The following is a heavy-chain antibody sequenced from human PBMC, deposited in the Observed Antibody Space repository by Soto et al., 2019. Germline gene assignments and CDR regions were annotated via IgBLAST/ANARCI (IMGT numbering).Heavy chain of an antibody. Sequence: QITLKESGPTLVKPTQTLTLTCTFSGFSLSTSGVGVGWIRQPPGKALEWLALIYWDDDKRYSPSLKSRLTTTKDTSKNQVVLTMTNMDPVDTATYYCAHSPSEVYTGGMDVWGQGTTVPVSS. CDR3: AHSPSEVYTGGMDV. V-gene: IGHV2-5*02. J-gene: IGHJ6*02. CDR1: GFSLSTSGVG. CDR2: IYWDDDK. D-gene: IGHD4-4*01.